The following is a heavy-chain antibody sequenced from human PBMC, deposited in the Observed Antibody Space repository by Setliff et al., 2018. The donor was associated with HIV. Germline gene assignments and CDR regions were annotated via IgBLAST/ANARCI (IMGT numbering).Heavy chain of an antibody. J-gene: IGHJ4*02. CDR3: ASDISPDDGYNRLHYFDY. D-gene: IGHD5-12*01. Sequence: PSETLSLTCTVSGGSISSGDYYWTWIRQPPGKGLEWIGYIYNSGSTYYEPSLRGRVTISIDRSKNQFSLKLNSVTAADTAVYCCASDISPDDGYNRLHYFDYWGQGTLVTVSS. CDR1: GGSISSGDYY. V-gene: IGHV4-30-4*08. CDR2: IYNSGST.